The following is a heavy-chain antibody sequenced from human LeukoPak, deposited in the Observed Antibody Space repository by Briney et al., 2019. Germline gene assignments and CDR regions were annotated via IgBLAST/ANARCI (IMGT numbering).Heavy chain of an antibody. J-gene: IGHJ3*02. CDR3: ASQYSSSSSCSGRATTHVTEECERAFDI. CDR1: GGSISSSSYY. CDR2: IYYSGST. V-gene: IGHV4-39*01. Sequence: SETLSLTCTVSGGSISSSSYYWGWIRQPPGKGLEWIGSIYYSGSTYYNPSLKSRVTISVDTSKNQFSLKLSSVTAADTAVYYCASQYSSSSSCSGRATTHVTEECERAFDIWGQGTMVTVSS. D-gene: IGHD6-6*01.